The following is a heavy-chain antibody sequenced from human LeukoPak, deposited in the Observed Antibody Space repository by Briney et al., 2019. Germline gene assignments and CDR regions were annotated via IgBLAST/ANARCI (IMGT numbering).Heavy chain of an antibody. J-gene: IGHJ4*02. CDR3: ARDGDRAVVQFDY. CDR1: GFTFSSYS. V-gene: IGHV3-21*01. D-gene: IGHD6-19*01. Sequence: GGSLSLSCAASGFTFSSYSMNWVRQAPGKGLEWVSSISSSSSYIYYADSVKGRFTISRDNAKNSLYLQMNSLRAEDTAVYYCARDGDRAVVQFDYWGQGTLVTVSS. CDR2: ISSSSSYI.